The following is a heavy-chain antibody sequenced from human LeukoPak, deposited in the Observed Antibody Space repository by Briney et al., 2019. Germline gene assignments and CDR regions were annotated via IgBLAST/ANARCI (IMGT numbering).Heavy chain of an antibody. CDR3: ARMDYGDYGAFDY. CDR1: GVSISSNNYY. V-gene: IGHV4-39*01. Sequence: TSAETLSLTCTVSGVSISSNNYYGGWIRQPPGKGLEGIGNIYYSEDPYYNPSLKSRVTISVDTSKNQFSLKLSSVTATDTAVYYCARMDYGDYGAFDYWGQGTLVTVSS. D-gene: IGHD4-17*01. J-gene: IGHJ4*02. CDR2: IYYSEDP.